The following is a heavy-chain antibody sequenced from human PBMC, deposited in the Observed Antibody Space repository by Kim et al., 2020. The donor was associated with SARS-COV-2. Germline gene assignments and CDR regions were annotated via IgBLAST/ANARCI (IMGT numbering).Heavy chain of an antibody. CDR2: IYYSESTKY. CDR3: ARGRWIEKDALDI. J-gene: IGHJ3*02. D-gene: IGHD2-2*03. Sequence: SETLSLTCTVSTGYMNSYYWNWIRQFPGKGLESIGYIYYSESTKYNYNPSLKSRVTISLDTSKNQFSLRLTYVTAADTAVYYCARGRWIEKDALDIWGQGTMVTVSS. V-gene: IGHV4-59*13. CDR1: TGYMNSYY.